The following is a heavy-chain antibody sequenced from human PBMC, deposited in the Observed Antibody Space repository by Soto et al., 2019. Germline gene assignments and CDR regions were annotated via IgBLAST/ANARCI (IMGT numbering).Heavy chain of an antibody. J-gene: IGHJ6*02. CDR3: ARDQGTNYGMDV. V-gene: IGHV4-30-4*01. CDR1: GGSISSGDYY. CDR2: IYYSGST. Sequence: SETLSLTCTVSGGSISSGDYYWSWIRQPPGKGLEWIGYIYYSGSTYYNPSLKSRVTISVDTSKNQFSLKLSSVTAADTAVYYCARDQGTNYGMDVWGQGTTVTVSS.